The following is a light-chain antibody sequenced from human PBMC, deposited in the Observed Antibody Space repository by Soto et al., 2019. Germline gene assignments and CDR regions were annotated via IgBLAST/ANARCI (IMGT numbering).Light chain of an antibody. CDR3: QHYSSVWA. CDR2: AAS. CDR1: QGISSY. V-gene: IGKV1-8*01. Sequence: AIRMTQSPSSLSASTGDRVTITCRASQGISSYLAWYQQKPGKAPKLLIYAASSLQSGVPSRFSGSGSGTEFTLTISCLHPDDFATYYCQHYSSVWAFGQGTKVE. J-gene: IGKJ1*01.